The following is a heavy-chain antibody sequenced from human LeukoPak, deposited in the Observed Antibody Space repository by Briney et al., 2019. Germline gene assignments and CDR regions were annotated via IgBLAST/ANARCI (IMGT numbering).Heavy chain of an antibody. Sequence: SVKVSCKASGGTFSSYAISWVRQAPGQGLEWMGGIIPIFGTANYAQKFQGRVTMTRDMSTSTVYMELSSLRSEDTAVYYCARGAAIRIVVVTAIPADWLFDYWGQGTLVTVSS. J-gene: IGHJ4*02. V-gene: IGHV1-69*05. CDR3: ARGAAIRIVVVTAIPADWLFDY. CDR2: IIPIFGTA. D-gene: IGHD2-21*02. CDR1: GGTFSSYA.